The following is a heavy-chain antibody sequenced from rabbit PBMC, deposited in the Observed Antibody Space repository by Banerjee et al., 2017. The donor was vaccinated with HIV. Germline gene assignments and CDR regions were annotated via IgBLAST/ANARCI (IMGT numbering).Heavy chain of an antibody. CDR1: GFSFSNKYV. D-gene: IGHD4-1*01. Sequence: QEQLVESGGGLVKPEGSLTLTCTASGFSFSNKYVICWVRQAPGKGLEWIACIDAGYRAKTYYASWAKGRFTVSKTSSTTVTLQMTSLTAADTATYFCARDLAGVIGWNFNLWGPGTLVTVS. CDR3: ARDLAGVIGWNFNL. CDR2: IDAGYRAKT. J-gene: IGHJ4*01. V-gene: IGHV1S45*01.